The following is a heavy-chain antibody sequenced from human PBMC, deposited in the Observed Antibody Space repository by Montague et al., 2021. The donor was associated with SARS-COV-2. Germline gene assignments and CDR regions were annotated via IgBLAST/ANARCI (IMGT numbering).Heavy chain of an antibody. V-gene: IGHV4-59*02. CDR1: GYSVTSSY. J-gene: IGHJ5*01. D-gene: IGHD3-3*01. CDR3: ARLSIGGPLIRWFDS. Sequence: SETLSLTCTVSGYSVTSSYWSWIRQPPGKGLQWIGFISHSAITTSNSFLKSRVPISVNTSKNHFSLKLTSATAADTAVYYCARLSIGGPLIRWFDSWGQGTLVTVSS. CDR2: ISHSAIT.